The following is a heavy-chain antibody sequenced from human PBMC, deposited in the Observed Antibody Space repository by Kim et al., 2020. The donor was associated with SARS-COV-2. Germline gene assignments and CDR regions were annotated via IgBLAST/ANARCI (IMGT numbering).Heavy chain of an antibody. V-gene: IGHV3-48*03. Sequence: GGSLRLSCTAYGFSFSIYEMNWVRQAPGKGLEWVSYISSSGTRRYYADSVKGRFTMSRDNANSLLYLQMNSLRVEDTAVYYCARDPGGINDVWGWFDPWGQGTLVTVSS. J-gene: IGHJ5*02. CDR3: ARDPGGINDVWGWFDP. D-gene: IGHD2-8*01. CDR1: GFSFSIYE. CDR2: ISSSGTRR.